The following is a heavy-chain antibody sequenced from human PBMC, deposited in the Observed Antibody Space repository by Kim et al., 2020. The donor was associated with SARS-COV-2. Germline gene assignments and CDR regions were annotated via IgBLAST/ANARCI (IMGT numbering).Heavy chain of an antibody. CDR2: IYPGDSDS. CDR3: ARRGQCGSTSCPYDY. Sequence: GESLKISCKGSGYSFSNYWIGWVRQMPGKGLEWMGIIYPGDSDSTYSPSFQGQVTISADKSISTVYLQWSSLKASDTAMYYCARRGQCGSTSCPYDYWGQGILVTVSS. D-gene: IGHD2-2*01. CDR1: GYSFSNYW. J-gene: IGHJ4*02. V-gene: IGHV5-51*01.